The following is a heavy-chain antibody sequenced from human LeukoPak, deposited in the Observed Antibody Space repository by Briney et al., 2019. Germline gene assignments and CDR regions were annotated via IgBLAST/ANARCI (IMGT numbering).Heavy chain of an antibody. CDR1: GYTFTDYY. V-gene: IGHV1-2*02. CDR3: ARDGFFRDGSSGYWYFDL. CDR2: INPNSLGT. D-gene: IGHD5-24*01. Sequence: AASVKVSCKASGYTFTDYYMHWVRQAPGQGLEWMGWINPNSLGTDSAQKFQGRFSMTRDTSISTAYMELSRLTSDDTAVYYCARDGFFRDGSSGYWYFDLWGRGTLVTVSS. J-gene: IGHJ2*01.